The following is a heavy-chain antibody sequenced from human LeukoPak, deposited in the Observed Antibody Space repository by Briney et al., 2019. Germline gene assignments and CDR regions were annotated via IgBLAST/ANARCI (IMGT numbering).Heavy chain of an antibody. J-gene: IGHJ4*02. CDR1: GESLSKYY. CDR2: INLRGST. CDR3: ASSVGSTDY. Sequence: SETLSLTCAVYGESLSKYYWTWIRQSPGMGLEWIGEINLRGSTNLNPSLKSRVTLSVDTSKHQFSLKLTSVTAADAAVYYCASSVGSTDYWGQGTLVTVSS. V-gene: IGHV4-34*01. D-gene: IGHD1-26*01.